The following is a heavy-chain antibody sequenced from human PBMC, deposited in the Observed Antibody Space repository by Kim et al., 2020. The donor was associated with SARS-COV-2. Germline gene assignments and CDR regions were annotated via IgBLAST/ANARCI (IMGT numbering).Heavy chain of an antibody. V-gene: IGHV4-59*13. CDR1: GGSISSYY. CDR2: IYYSGST. Sequence: SETLSLTCTVSGGSISSYYWSWIRQPPGKGLEWIGYIYYSGSTNYNPSLKSRVTISVDTSKNQFSLKLSSVTAADTAVYYCARDRRGDYGASNWFDPWGQGTLVTVSS. J-gene: IGHJ5*02. D-gene: IGHD4-17*01. CDR3: ARDRRGDYGASNWFDP.